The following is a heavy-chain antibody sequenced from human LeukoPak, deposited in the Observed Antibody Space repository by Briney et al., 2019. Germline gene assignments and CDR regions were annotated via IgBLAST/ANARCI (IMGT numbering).Heavy chain of an antibody. V-gene: IGHV3-7*03. CDR3: AKVMKGSERLTMVRGVIIKTAGLYYMDV. J-gene: IGHJ6*03. CDR1: GFCLSTYW. CDR2: MKQDGSEK. Sequence: QPGGSLRLSCAASGFCLSTYWMSWVRQAPGKGLEWVANMKQDGSEKYYVDSVKGRFTISRDNAENSLYLQMNSLRAEDTAVYYCAKVMKGSERLTMVRGVIIKTAGLYYMDVWGKGTTVTVSS. D-gene: IGHD3-10*01.